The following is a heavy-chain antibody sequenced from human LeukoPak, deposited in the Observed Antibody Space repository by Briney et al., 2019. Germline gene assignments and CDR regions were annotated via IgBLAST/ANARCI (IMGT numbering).Heavy chain of an antibody. D-gene: IGHD6-6*01. Sequence: GGSLRLSCAASGFTFSDYYMSWVRQAPGKGLEWVGLIRSKAYGGTPRYAASVKGRFTISRDDSTNVAYLQMGSLKTEDTGVYFCTRIYSTSSQRADFWGRGTLVSVSS. CDR2: IRSKAYGGTP. CDR1: GFTFSDYY. CDR3: TRIYSTSSQRADF. J-gene: IGHJ4*02. V-gene: IGHV3-49*04.